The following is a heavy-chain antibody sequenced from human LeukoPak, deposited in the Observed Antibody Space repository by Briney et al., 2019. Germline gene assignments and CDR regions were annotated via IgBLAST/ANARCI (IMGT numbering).Heavy chain of an antibody. J-gene: IGHJ4*02. CDR3: ARGSPYGDYYFDY. CDR1: GFTFSSYW. Sequence: PGGSLRLSCAASGFTFSSYWMHWVRQAPGKGLEYVSAISSNGGSTYYANSVKGRFTISRDNSKNTLYLQMGSLRAGDMAVYYCARGSPYGDYYFDYWGQGTLVTVSS. V-gene: IGHV3-64*01. D-gene: IGHD4-17*01. CDR2: ISSNGGST.